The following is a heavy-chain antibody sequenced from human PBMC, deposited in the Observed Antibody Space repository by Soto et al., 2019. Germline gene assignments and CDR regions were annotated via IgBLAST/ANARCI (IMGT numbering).Heavy chain of an antibody. J-gene: IGHJ4*02. Sequence: FGPTLVNPTQTLTLTCNFSGFSLSSKGMRVSWIRQPPGKALEWLARIDWDDDKFYSPSLRTRLAISKGTSKNQVVLTMTNVDPMDTATYYCARSPGGFTVATYFFDYWGQGTLVTVSS. CDR2: IDWDDDK. CDR3: ARSPGGFTVATYFFDY. D-gene: IGHD3-16*01. V-gene: IGHV2-70*04. CDR1: GFSLSSKGMR.